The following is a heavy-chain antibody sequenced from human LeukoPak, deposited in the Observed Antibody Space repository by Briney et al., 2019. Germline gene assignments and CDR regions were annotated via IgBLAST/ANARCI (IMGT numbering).Heavy chain of an antibody. CDR2: INVRDSDT. J-gene: IGHJ4*02. Sequence: GESLKISCKASGDRLSNDWITWVRQRSGKGLEYMGMINVRDSDTRYSLSFQDQITISADKSTSTAFLQWPSLQASDTAIYYCARQTRCGPSDSWGQGTLVTVSS. CDR1: GDRLSNDW. D-gene: IGHD2-21*01. V-gene: IGHV5-51*01. CDR3: ARQTRCGPSDS.